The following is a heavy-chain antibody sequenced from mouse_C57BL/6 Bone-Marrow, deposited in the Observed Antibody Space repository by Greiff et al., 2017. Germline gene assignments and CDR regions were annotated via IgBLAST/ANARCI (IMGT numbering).Heavy chain of an antibody. CDR1: GYAFSSYW. D-gene: IGHD2-4*01. Sequence: QVQLKQSGAELVKPGASVKISCKASGYAFSSYWMNWVKQRPGKGLEWIGQIYPGDGDTNYNGKFKGKATLTADKSSSTAYMQLSSLTSEDSAVYFCARKDDYDRAYAMDYWGQGTSVTVSS. CDR2: IYPGDGDT. V-gene: IGHV1-80*01. CDR3: ARKDDYDRAYAMDY. J-gene: IGHJ4*01.